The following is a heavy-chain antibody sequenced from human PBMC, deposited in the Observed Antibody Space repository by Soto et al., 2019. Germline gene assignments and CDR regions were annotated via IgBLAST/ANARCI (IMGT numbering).Heavy chain of an antibody. CDR2: IYPGDSDT. V-gene: IGHV5-51*01. D-gene: IGHD3-22*01. Sequence: PGESLKISCEGSGYNFNNYWIGWVRQMPGKGLEWMGIIYPGDSDTRYSPSFQGQVTISADKFISTAYLQWRSLKASDTAMYYCXRRRDDSSGXXLAYXRQGTLVTVSS. J-gene: IGHJ4*02. CDR3: XRRRDDSSGXXLAY. CDR1: GYNFNNYW.